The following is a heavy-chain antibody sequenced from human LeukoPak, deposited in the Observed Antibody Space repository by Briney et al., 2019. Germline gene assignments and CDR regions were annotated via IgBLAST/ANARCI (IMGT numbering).Heavy chain of an antibody. Sequence: PSETLSLTCAVYGGSFSGYYWSWIRQSPGKGLEWIGEITPSVTTSYNPSLKSRVTISQDTSKNQFSLLLTSVTAADTAVYYCASKGNNYDYWGQGTLVTVSS. CDR1: GGSFSGYY. D-gene: IGHD4-23*01. V-gene: IGHV4-34*01. J-gene: IGHJ4*02. CDR3: ASKGNNYDY. CDR2: ITPSVTT.